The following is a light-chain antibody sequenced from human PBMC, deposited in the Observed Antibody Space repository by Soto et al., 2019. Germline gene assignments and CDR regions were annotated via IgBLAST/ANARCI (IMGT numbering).Light chain of an antibody. Sequence: EIQMTQSPSSLSASVGDRVTITGQASEGMISWSAWDQQTPGKAPKLLIYAASSVQSGVPSRVRGSGSGTDFTLTINSMQPEDLATYYWIQHNSYSLTFGGRTMVDI. CDR2: AAS. J-gene: IGKJ4*01. CDR1: EGMISW. CDR3: IQHNSYSLT. V-gene: IGKV1D-16*01.